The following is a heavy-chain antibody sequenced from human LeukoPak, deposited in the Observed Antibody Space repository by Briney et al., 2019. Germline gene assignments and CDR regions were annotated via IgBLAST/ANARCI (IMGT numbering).Heavy chain of an antibody. CDR2: IKQDGSEK. D-gene: IGHD3-3*01. J-gene: IGHJ6*03. Sequence: GGSLRLSCAASGFTFSSYWMSWVRQAPGKGLEWVANIKQDGSEKYYVDSVKGRFTISRDNAKNSLYLQMNSLRAEDTAVYYCARNGPGITIFGVVYYYHCYMDVWGKGTTVTVSS. CDR3: ARNGPGITIFGVVYYYHCYMDV. V-gene: IGHV3-7*01. CDR1: GFTFSSYW.